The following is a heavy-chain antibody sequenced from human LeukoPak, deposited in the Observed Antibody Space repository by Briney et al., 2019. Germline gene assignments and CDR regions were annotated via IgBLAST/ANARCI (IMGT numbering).Heavy chain of an antibody. CDR3: ARSGPPYGFEI. CDR1: GLTFSNHW. J-gene: IGHJ3*02. Sequence: GGSLRLSCVASGLTFSNHWMNWVRPAAGKGLEWVANIKQDGSVKYFVGSVKGRFTISRENPKNSLFLPMNSLRGEDAAVYYFARSGPPYGFEICGQGTMVTVSS. V-gene: IGHV3-7*04. D-gene: IGHD1-1*01. CDR2: IKQDGSVK.